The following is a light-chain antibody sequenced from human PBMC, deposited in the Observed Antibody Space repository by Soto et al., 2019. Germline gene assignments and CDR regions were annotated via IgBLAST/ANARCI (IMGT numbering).Light chain of an antibody. CDR3: NSYTSKSTGV. J-gene: IGLJ1*01. CDR2: EVS. CDR1: SSDVGGYNY. Sequence: QSALTQPASVSGSRGQSITISCTGTSSDVGGYNYVSWYQQHPGKAPKLIIYEVSNRPSGVSNRFSGSKSGNTASLTISGLQAEDEADCYCNSYTSKSTGVFGTGTKLTVL. V-gene: IGLV2-14*01.